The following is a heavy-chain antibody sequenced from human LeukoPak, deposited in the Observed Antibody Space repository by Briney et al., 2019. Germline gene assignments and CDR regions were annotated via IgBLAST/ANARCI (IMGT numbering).Heavy chain of an antibody. J-gene: IGHJ5*02. Sequence: SETLSLTCTVSGGSVSSGSYYWSWIRQPPGKGLEWIGYIYYSGSTKYNPSLKSRVTISVDTSKNQFSLKLSSVTAADTAVYYCARASGGSRRNWFDPWGQGTLVTVSS. V-gene: IGHV4-61*01. CDR2: IYYSGST. D-gene: IGHD3-10*01. CDR3: ARASGGSRRNWFDP. CDR1: GGSVSSGSYY.